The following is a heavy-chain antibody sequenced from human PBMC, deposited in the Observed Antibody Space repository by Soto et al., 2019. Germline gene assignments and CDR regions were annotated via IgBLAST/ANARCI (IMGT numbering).Heavy chain of an antibody. D-gene: IGHD3-9*01. J-gene: IGHJ2*01. V-gene: IGHV4-34*01. Sequence: QVQLQQWGAGPLRPLETLSLTCGGSGGSFSGYYWAWIRQSPGKGLEWIGEINDRGSINYNPSLKSRVSISVDTSKNHSSLNLRSVTAADTAVYYCARESHDILTGPPWVWYFDLWGRGTLVTV. CDR3: ARESHDILTGPPWVWYFDL. CDR1: GGSFSGYY. CDR2: INDRGSI.